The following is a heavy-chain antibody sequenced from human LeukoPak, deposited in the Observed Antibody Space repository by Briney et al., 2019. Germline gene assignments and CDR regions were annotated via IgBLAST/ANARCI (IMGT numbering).Heavy chain of an antibody. CDR1: GGSISSSSYY. CDR3: ARQRIAAPTYYMDV. CDR2: IYYSGST. D-gene: IGHD6-13*01. V-gene: IGHV4-39*01. J-gene: IGHJ6*03. Sequence: SETLSLTCTVSGGSISSSSYYWGWIRQPPGKGLEWIGSIYYSGSTYYNPSLKSRVTISVDTSKNQFSLKLSPVTAADTAVYYCARQRIAAPTYYMDVWGKGTTVTVSS.